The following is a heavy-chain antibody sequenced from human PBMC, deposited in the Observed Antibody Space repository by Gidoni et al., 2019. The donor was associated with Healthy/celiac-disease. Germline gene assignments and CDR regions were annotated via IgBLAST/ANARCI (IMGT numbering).Heavy chain of an antibody. J-gene: IGHJ3*02. CDR2: ISSSSSYT. V-gene: IGHV3-11*06. CDR3: ARDGGITIFGVVKPFDI. Sequence: QVQLVASGGGLVKPGGSLRLSCAASGFTFSDYYMSWIRQAPGKGLEWVSYISSSSSYTNYADSVKGRFTISRDNAKNSLYLQMNSLRAEDTAVYYCARDGGITIFGVVKPFDIWGQGTMVTVSS. D-gene: IGHD3-3*01. CDR1: GFTFSDYY.